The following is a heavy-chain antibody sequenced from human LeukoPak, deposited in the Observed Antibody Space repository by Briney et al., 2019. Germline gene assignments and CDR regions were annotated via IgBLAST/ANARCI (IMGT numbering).Heavy chain of an antibody. CDR2: IYYSGST. D-gene: IGHD3-3*01. J-gene: IGHJ4*02. Sequence: SQTLSLTCTVSGGSISSGGYYWSWIRQHPGKGLEWIGYIYYSGSTNHNPSLKSRVTISVDTSKNQFSLKLSSVTAADTAVYYCASSIGRFLEWTPFDYWGQGTLVTVSS. V-gene: IGHV4-31*03. CDR3: ASSIGRFLEWTPFDY. CDR1: GGSISSGGYY.